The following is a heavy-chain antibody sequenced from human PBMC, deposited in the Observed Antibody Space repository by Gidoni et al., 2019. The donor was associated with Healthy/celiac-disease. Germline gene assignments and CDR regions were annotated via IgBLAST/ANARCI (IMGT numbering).Heavy chain of an antibody. CDR2: IKQDGSEK. V-gene: IGHV3-7*05. CDR3: ARVNYREKDIVVVPALRHYYYGMDV. Sequence: EVQLVESGGGLVQPGGSLRLSCAAPGFTFSSYWMSWVRQAPGKGLEWVANIKQDGSEKYYVDSVKGRFTISRDNAKNSLYLQMNSLRAEDTAVYYCARVNYREKDIVVVPALRHYYYGMDVWGQGTTVTVSS. D-gene: IGHD2-2*01. CDR1: GFTFSSYW. J-gene: IGHJ6*02.